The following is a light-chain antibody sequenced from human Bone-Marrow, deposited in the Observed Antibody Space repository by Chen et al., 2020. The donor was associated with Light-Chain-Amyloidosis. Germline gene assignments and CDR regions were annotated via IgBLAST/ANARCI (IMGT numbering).Light chain of an antibody. Sequence: SYVLTQPSSVSVAPGQTATIAGGGTNIGSTSVHWYQTTPGQAPQLVVYDDSDRPSGIPERLSGSNSGNTATLTISRVEAGDEADYYCQVWDRSSDRPVFGGGTKLTVL. J-gene: IGLJ3*02. CDR1: NIGSTS. V-gene: IGLV3-21*02. CDR3: QVWDRSSDRPV. CDR2: DDS.